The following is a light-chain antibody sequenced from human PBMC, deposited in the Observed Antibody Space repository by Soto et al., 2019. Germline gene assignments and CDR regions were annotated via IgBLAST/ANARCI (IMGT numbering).Light chain of an antibody. CDR3: QQRSNWLT. CDR2: DAS. V-gene: IGKV3-11*01. J-gene: IGKJ4*01. CDR1: QSVSSY. Sequence: EIVLTQSPSTLSSFPGDRVTLSCRASQSVSSYLAWYQQKPGQAPRLLIYDASNRATGIPARFSGSGSGTDFTLTISSLEPEDFAVYYCQQRSNWLTFGGGTKVDIK.